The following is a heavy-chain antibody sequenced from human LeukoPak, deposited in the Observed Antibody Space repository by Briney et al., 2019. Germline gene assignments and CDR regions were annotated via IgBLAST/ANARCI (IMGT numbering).Heavy chain of an antibody. Sequence: ETLSLTCTVSGGSISGTYYWSWVRQAPGKGLEWVSAISGSGGSTYYADSVKGRFTISRDNSKNTLYLQMNSLRAEDTAVYYCAKVDDTMVRGVLDYWGQGTLVTVSS. D-gene: IGHD3-10*01. J-gene: IGHJ4*02. CDR3: AKVDDTMVRGVLDY. CDR2: ISGSGGST. V-gene: IGHV3-23*01. CDR1: GGSISGTYY.